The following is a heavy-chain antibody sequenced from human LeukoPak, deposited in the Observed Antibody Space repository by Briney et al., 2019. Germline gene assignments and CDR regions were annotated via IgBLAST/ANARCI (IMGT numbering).Heavy chain of an antibody. D-gene: IGHD6-13*01. CDR3: ARDQFGIAAAGITDY. Sequence: PGGSLRLSCAASGFTVSSNYMSWVRQAPGKGLERVSVTYSGGSTYYADSVKGRFTISRDNSKNTLYLQMNSLRAEDTAVYYCARDQFGIAAAGITDYWGQGTLVTVS. CDR1: GFTVSSNY. CDR2: TYSGGST. J-gene: IGHJ4*02. V-gene: IGHV3-53*01.